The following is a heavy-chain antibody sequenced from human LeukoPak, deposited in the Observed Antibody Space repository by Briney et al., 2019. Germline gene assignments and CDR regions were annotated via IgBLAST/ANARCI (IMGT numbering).Heavy chain of an antibody. CDR2: ISSSSSYI. D-gene: IGHD3-9*01. J-gene: IGHJ4*02. CDR3: ARRGRRYDILTGFMDY. V-gene: IGHV3-21*01. Sequence: PGGSLRLSCAASGFTFSSYSMNWVRQAPGKGLEWVSSISSSSSYIYYADSVKGRFTISRDNAKNSLYLQMNSLRAEDTAVYYCARRGRRYDILTGFMDYWGQGTLVTVSS. CDR1: GFTFSSYS.